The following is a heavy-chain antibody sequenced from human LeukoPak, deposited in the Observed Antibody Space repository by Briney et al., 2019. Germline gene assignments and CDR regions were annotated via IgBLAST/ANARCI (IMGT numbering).Heavy chain of an antibody. J-gene: IGHJ4*02. CDR3: ANSGIRSSGWFDY. D-gene: IGHD6-19*01. Sequence: GGSLRLSCAASGFTVSSNYMSWVRQAPGKGLEWVSVIYSGGSTYYADSVKGRFTISRDNSKNTLYLQMNSLRAEDTAVYYCANSGIRSSGWFDYWGQGTLVTVSS. CDR2: IYSGGST. V-gene: IGHV3-53*01. CDR1: GFTVSSNY.